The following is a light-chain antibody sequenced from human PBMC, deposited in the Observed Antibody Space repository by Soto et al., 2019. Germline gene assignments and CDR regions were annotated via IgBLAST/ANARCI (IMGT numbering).Light chain of an antibody. Sequence: EIVLAQSLGTLSLSPGEIASLSFRASQSVSSNLAWYQQKPGQAPRLLIYDASTRTTGGPARFSGSGSGTEFTLTISSLQPDNFATYYCQHYNSYSEAFGQGTKVVIK. CDR2: DAS. V-gene: IGKV3-15*01. CDR1: QSVSSN. J-gene: IGKJ1*01. CDR3: QHYNSYSEA.